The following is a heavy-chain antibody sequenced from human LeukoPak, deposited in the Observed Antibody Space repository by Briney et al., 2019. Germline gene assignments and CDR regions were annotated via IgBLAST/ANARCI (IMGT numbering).Heavy chain of an antibody. CDR2: IYYSGST. V-gene: IGHV4-39*07. Sequence: SETLSLTCTVSGGSISSSSYYWGWIRQPPGKGRQWIGSIYYSGSTYYNPSLKIRVTISVDTSKNQFSLKLSSVTAADTDVYYCARVLSTYYYDSSGSVTFDYWGQGTLVTVSS. CDR1: GGSISSSSYY. CDR3: ARVLSTYYYDSSGSVTFDY. J-gene: IGHJ4*02. D-gene: IGHD3-22*01.